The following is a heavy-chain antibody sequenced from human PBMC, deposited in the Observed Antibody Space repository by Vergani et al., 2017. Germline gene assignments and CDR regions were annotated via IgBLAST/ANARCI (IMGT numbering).Heavy chain of an antibody. D-gene: IGHD3-3*01. CDR1: RYPFSRYG. CDR3: SRGGFYTSRNDFKFYGLGV. Sequence: QAQLVQSGAEVKKPGASVRVSCKASRYPFSRYGISWVRQAPGQGLEWMGWISAYSGETRYARSLQGRVTMTTEASTNTAYMSLRSLRSDDTAIYYCSRGGFYTSRNDFKFYGLGVWGQGTTVTVTS. V-gene: IGHV1-18*01. CDR2: ISAYSGET. J-gene: IGHJ6*02.